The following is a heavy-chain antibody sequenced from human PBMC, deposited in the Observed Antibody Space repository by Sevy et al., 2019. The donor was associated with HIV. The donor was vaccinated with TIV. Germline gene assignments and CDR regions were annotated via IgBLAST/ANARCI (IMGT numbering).Heavy chain of an antibody. CDR3: ARPLVRGVNWFDP. J-gene: IGHJ5*02. V-gene: IGHV5-51*01. CDR1: GYSFTSYW. Sequence: GESLKISCKGSGYSFTSYWIGWVRQMPGKGLEWMGIIYPGDSDTRYSPFFQGQVTISADKSISTAYLQWSSLKASDNSMYYCARPLVRGVNWFDPWGQGTLVTVSS. CDR2: IYPGDSDT. D-gene: IGHD3-10*01.